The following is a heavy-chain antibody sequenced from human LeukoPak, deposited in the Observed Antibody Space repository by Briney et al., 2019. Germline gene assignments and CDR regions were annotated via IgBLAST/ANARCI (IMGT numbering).Heavy chain of an antibody. V-gene: IGHV3-7*01. CDR2: IKEDGSEE. CDR1: GFTFSSYW. J-gene: IGHJ3*01. CDR3: ARDWLAGNPYHAFDL. D-gene: IGHD3-22*01. Sequence: GGSLRLSCAAPGFTFSSYWMTWVRQAPGKGLECVANIKEDGSEEYYVDSVKGRFSISRHNAKNSLHLQMNSLRAEDTAVYYCARDWLAGNPYHAFDLWGKGTMVTVSS.